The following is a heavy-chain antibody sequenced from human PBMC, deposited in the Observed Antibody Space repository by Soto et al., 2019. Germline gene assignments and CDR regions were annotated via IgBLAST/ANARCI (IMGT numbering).Heavy chain of an antibody. Sequence: GGSLRLSCAASGFTFSNYEMNWVRQAPGKGLEWVSYISSSSSSTIHYAESVKGRFTISRDNAKNSLYLQMKSLTAEDTAIYYCVRGGGGGLFDPWGQGTMVTVSS. CDR3: VRGGGGGLFDP. V-gene: IGHV3-48*03. CDR1: GFTFSNYE. CDR2: ISSSSSSTI. J-gene: IGHJ5*02. D-gene: IGHD2-15*01.